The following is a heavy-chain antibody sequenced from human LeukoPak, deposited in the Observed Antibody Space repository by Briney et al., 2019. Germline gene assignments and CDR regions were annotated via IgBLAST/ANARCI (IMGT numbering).Heavy chain of an antibody. J-gene: IGHJ4*02. CDR3: ASAGIAAAGTGFDY. CDR1: GFTFSRSA. V-gene: IGHV3-23*01. Sequence: GGSLRLSCAASGFTFSRSAMTWVRQAPGKGLEWVSGIADNGATYYADSVKGRFIISRDNSKNTLYLQMNSLRAEDTAVYYCASAGIAAAGTGFDYWGQGTLVTVSS. D-gene: IGHD6-13*01. CDR2: IADNGAT.